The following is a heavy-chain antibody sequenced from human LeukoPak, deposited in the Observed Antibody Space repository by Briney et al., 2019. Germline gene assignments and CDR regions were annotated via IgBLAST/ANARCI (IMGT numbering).Heavy chain of an antibody. Sequence: GGSLRLSCAASGFTFDDYTMHWVRQAPGKGLEWVSLISWDGGSTYYADSVKGRFTISRDNSKNSLYLQMYSLRTEDTALYYCAKDSTFGCTSTSCSLDYWGQGTLVTVSS. D-gene: IGHD2-2*01. CDR2: ISWDGGST. V-gene: IGHV3-43*01. CDR1: GFTFDDYT. CDR3: AKDSTFGCTSTSCSLDY. J-gene: IGHJ4*02.